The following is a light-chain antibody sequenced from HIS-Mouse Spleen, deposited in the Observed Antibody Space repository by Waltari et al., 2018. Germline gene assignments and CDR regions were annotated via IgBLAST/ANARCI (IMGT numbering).Light chain of an antibody. Sequence: QSALTQPRSVSGSPGQSVTIYCTGTSSDVGGYNYVSWYKQPPGKAPNIMIYDVSKRPSGVPDRFSGSKSGNTASLTISGLQAEDEADYYCCSYAGSYTYVFGTGTKVTVL. V-gene: IGLV2-11*01. CDR2: DVS. J-gene: IGLJ1*01. CDR3: CSYAGSYTYV. CDR1: SSDVGGYNY.